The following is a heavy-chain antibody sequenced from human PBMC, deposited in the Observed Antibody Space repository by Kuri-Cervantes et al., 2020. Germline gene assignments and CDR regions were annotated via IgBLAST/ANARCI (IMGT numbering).Heavy chain of an antibody. CDR1: GYTFTSYY. CDR3: ARDGSSWYHWFDP. Sequence: ASVKVSCKASGYTFTSYYMHWVRQAPGQGLEWMGIINPSGGSTSYAQKFQGRVTISVDTSKNQFSLKLSSVTAADTAVYYCARDGSSWYHWFDPWGQGTLVTVSS. D-gene: IGHD6-13*01. CDR2: INPSGGST. V-gene: IGHV1-46*01. J-gene: IGHJ5*02.